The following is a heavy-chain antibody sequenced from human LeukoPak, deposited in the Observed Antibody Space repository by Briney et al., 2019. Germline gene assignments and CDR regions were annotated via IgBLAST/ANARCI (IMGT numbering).Heavy chain of an antibody. Sequence: GGSLRLSCAASGFTFTGSAMHWVRQASGKGLEWVGHIRGKAYSYATAYAASVKGRFTISRDDSKNKAYLQMNSLKTEDTAVYYCSRHYYDSSGYGPDYYYMDVWGKGTTVTVSS. CDR1: GFTFTGSA. J-gene: IGHJ6*03. CDR2: IRGKAYSYAT. D-gene: IGHD3-22*01. CDR3: SRHYYDSSGYGPDYYYMDV. V-gene: IGHV3-73*01.